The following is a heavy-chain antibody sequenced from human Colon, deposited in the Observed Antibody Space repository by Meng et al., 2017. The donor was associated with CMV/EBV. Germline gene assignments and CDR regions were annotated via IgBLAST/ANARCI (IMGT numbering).Heavy chain of an antibody. CDR2: ISSSSSYI. Sequence: GESLKISCAASGFTFSSYSMNWVRQAPGKGLEWVSSISSSSSYIYYADSVKGRFTISRDNAKNSLYLQMNSLRAEDTAVYYCGITTASMVRGVISALDYWGQGTLVTVSS. V-gene: IGHV3-21*01. CDR1: GFTFSSYS. CDR3: GITTASMVRGVISALDY. J-gene: IGHJ4*02. D-gene: IGHD3-10*01.